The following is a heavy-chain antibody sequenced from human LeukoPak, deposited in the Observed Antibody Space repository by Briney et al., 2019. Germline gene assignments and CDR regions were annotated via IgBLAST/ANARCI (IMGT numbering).Heavy chain of an antibody. CDR1: GGSFSGYY. Sequence: SETLSLTCAVYGGSFSGYYWSWIRQPPGKGLEWIGEINHSGSTNYNPSLKSRVTISVDTSKNQFSLKLSSVTAADTAVYYCAALGSSWTIDYWGQGALVTVSS. CDR2: INHSGST. J-gene: IGHJ4*02. CDR3: AALGSSWTIDY. V-gene: IGHV4-34*01. D-gene: IGHD6-13*01.